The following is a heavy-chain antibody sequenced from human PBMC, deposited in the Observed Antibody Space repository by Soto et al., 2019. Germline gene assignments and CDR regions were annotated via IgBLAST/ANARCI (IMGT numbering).Heavy chain of an antibody. Sequence: GGSLRLSCAASGSTFSSYSMNWVRQAPGKGLEWVSSISSSSSYIYCADSVKGRFTISRDNAKNSLYLQMNSLRAEDTAVYYCARDLVDGSSWFDPWGQGTLVTVSS. V-gene: IGHV3-21*01. CDR3: ARDLVDGSSWFDP. CDR2: ISSSSSYI. J-gene: IGHJ5*02. CDR1: GSTFSSYS. D-gene: IGHD3-10*01.